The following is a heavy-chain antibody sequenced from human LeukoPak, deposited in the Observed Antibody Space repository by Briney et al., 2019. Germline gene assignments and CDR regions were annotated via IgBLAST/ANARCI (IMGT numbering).Heavy chain of an antibody. V-gene: IGHV1-69*04. J-gene: IGHJ4*02. D-gene: IGHD1-26*01. CDR1: GGTFSSYA. CDR3: ASPGTVGATTRYYFDY. Sequence: SVKVSCKASGGTFSSYAISWVRQAPGQGLEWMGRIIPILGIANYAQKFQGRVTITADKSTSTAYMELCSLRSEDTAVYYCASPGTVGATTRYYFDYWGQGTLVTVSS. CDR2: IIPILGIA.